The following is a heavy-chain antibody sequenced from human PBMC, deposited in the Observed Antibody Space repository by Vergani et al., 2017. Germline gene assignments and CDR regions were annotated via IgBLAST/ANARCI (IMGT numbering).Heavy chain of an antibody. D-gene: IGHD2-15*01. V-gene: IGHV3-30*01. CDR1: GFTFSSYA. CDR2: ISYDGSNK. J-gene: IGHJ4*02. CDR3: ASDRRYCSGGSCYGALDY. Sequence: QVQLVESGGGVVQPGRSLRLSCAASGFTFSSYAMHWVRQAPGKGLEWVAVISYDGSNKYYADSVKGRFTISRDNSKNTRYLQMNSLRAEDTAVYYCASDRRYCSGGSCYGALDYWGQGTLVTVSS.